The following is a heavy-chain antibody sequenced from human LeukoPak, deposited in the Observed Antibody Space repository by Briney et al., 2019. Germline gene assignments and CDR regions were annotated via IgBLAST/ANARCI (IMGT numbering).Heavy chain of an antibody. CDR2: IYYSGST. J-gene: IGHJ5*02. CDR1: GGSISSYY. CDR3: ARASPSYGYYDFWSGYSPWFDP. Sequence: PSETLSLTCTVSGGSISSYYWSWIRQPPGEGLEWIGYIYYSGSTNYNPSLKSRVTISVDTSKNQFSLKLSSVTAADTAVYYCARASPSYGYYDFWSGYSPWFDPWGQGTLVTVSS. V-gene: IGHV4-59*01. D-gene: IGHD3-3*01.